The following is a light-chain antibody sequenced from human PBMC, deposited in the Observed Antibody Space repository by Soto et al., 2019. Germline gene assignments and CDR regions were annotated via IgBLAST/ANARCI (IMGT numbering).Light chain of an antibody. CDR2: GAF. Sequence: EIVLTQSPATLSLSPGERATLSCRASPSVTNYLAWYPQKPGQAPRLVIYGAFNRATGIPARFSGSGSGTDFTLTISSLEPEDFAVYYCQQRNIWPPVTFGQGTRLEI. CDR3: QQRNIWPPVT. V-gene: IGKV3-11*01. J-gene: IGKJ5*01. CDR1: PSVTNY.